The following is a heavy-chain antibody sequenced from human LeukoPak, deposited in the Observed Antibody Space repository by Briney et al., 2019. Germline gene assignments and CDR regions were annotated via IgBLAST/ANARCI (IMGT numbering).Heavy chain of an antibody. D-gene: IGHD1-1*01. Sequence: GSLRLSCAASGFTFSSYWMSWVRQPPGKGLEWIGEINHSGSTNYNPSLKSRLTISVDTSKNQFSLKLNSVTAADTAVYYCARTRQLDYWGQGTLVTVSS. CDR1: GFTFSSYW. V-gene: IGHV4-34*01. J-gene: IGHJ4*02. CDR3: ARTRQLDY. CDR2: INHSGST.